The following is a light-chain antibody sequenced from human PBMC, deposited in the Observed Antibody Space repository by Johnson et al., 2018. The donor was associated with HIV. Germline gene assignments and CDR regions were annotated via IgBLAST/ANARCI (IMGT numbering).Light chain of an antibody. Sequence: QSVLTQPPSVSAAPGQKVTISCSGSSSNIGNNYVSWYQQFPGTAPKLLIYDNNKRPSGFPDRFSGSKSGTSATLGITGLQTGDEADYYSGTGDSSLRTGFFGTGTKVTVL. CDR2: DNN. V-gene: IGLV1-51*01. CDR1: SSNIGNNY. J-gene: IGLJ1*01. CDR3: GTGDSSLRTGF.